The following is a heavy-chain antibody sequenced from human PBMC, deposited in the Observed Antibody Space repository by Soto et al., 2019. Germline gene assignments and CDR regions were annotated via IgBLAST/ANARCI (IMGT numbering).Heavy chain of an antibody. V-gene: IGHV3-64D*06. D-gene: IGHD3-16*01. J-gene: IGHJ5*02. CDR2: ISSDGGTT. CDR3: VKCGGKKAIAFAKNWFDP. Sequence: EVQLVESGGCLVQPGGSLRLSCSASGFTFSQFCMNWVRQAPGKGLEYVSVISSDGGTTYYADSVKGRFSISRDNSRGTLLLQMSSLRLEDSGIYYCVKCGGKKAIAFAKNWFDPWGQGTLVTVSS. CDR1: GFTFSQFC.